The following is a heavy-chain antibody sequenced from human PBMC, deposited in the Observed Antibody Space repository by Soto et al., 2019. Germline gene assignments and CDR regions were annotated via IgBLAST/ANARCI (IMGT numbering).Heavy chain of an antibody. CDR1: GYIFASYW. CDR3: ARHSGCSLPDDY. Sequence: PGESLKISCQGSGYIFASYWIPWVRQLPGKGLDWVGKIDPSDSYTYYSPSFQGHVTISAXXXLXXXYXQXXXLXAPDTAMYYCARHSGCSLPDDYWGQGSRVNVSS. J-gene: IGHJ4*01. V-gene: IGHV5-10-1*01. D-gene: IGHD1-26*01. CDR2: IDPSDSYT.